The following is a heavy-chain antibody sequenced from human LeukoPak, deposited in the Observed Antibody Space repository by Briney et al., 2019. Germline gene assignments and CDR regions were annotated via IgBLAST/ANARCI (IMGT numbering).Heavy chain of an antibody. D-gene: IGHD2-2*02. CDR3: ARDGKAIVVVPAAISFYFDY. CDR1: GFTFSSYA. V-gene: IGHV3-23*01. CDR2: ISGSGGST. J-gene: IGHJ4*02. Sequence: GGSLRLSCAASGFTFSSYAMSWVRQAPGKGLEWVSAISGSGGSTYYADSVKGRFTISRDNSKNTLYLQMNSLRAEDTAVYYCARDGKAIVVVPAAISFYFDYWGQGTLVTVSS.